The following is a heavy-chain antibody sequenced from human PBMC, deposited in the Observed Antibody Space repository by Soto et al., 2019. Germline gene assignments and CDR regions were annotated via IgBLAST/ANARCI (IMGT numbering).Heavy chain of an antibody. D-gene: IGHD2-2*01. CDR3: ARTFCSTTSCQAAGMDV. V-gene: IGHV4-61*03. Sequence: QVQLQESGPGLVKPSETLSLTCTVSGDSVSSGSYYWTWIRQPPGKGLEWIGYLYYTGTTNYNPALKCRVTMSLDTSSNNFSLSLSSVTAADTALYFCARTFCSTTSCQAAGMDVWGQGTSVTVPS. CDR1: GDSVSSGSYY. CDR2: LYYTGTT. J-gene: IGHJ6*02.